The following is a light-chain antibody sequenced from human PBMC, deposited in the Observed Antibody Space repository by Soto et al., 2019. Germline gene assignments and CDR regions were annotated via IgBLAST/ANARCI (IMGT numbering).Light chain of an antibody. Sequence: QSALTQPASVSGSPGLSITISCTGTSNDVGGYDYVSWYRQHPDRAPRLLIYEVTNRPSGISDRFSGSRSGNTATLTISGLQADDEADYYCVSYTVSGTLIFGGGTQLTVL. J-gene: IGLJ2*01. V-gene: IGLV2-14*01. CDR1: SNDVGGYDY. CDR2: EVT. CDR3: VSYTVSGTLI.